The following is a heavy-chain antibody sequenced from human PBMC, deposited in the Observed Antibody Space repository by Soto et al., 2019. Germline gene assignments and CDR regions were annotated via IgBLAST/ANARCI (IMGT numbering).Heavy chain of an antibody. Sequence: SVKVSCKASGGTFSSYAISWVRQAPGQGLEWMGGIIPIFGTANYAQKFQGRVTITADESTSTAYMELSSLRSEDTAVYYCARDRPTPNAFGIWGQGTMVTVSS. CDR1: GGTFSSYA. J-gene: IGHJ3*02. CDR3: ARDRPTPNAFGI. V-gene: IGHV1-69*13. CDR2: IIPIFGTA.